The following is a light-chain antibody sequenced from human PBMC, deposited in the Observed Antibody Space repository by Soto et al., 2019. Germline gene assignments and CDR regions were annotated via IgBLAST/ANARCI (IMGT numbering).Light chain of an antibody. CDR1: QSVSSN. CDR3: QQYNNWPPLT. CDR2: VAS. J-gene: IGKJ4*01. Sequence: EIVITQSPATLSVSPGERATLSCRASQSVSSNLAWYQQKPGQAPRLLIYVASTRATGIPARFSGSGSGTEFTLTISSLPSEDFAVYYCQQYNNWPPLTFGGGTKVDIK. V-gene: IGKV3-15*01.